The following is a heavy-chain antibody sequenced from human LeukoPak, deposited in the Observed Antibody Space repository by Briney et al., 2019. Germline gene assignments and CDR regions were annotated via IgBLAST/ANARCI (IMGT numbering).Heavy chain of an antibody. J-gene: IGHJ3*02. CDR1: GGTFSSYA. Sequence: SVKVSCKASGGTFSSYAICWVRPAPRQGLGWMGRIITILGIANYAQKFQGRVTITAAKATRTAYLGLGSLRSGDTAVYYCASDPSNAFDIWGQGPMVTVSS. CDR2: IITILGIA. D-gene: IGHD3-3*02. V-gene: IGHV1-69*04. CDR3: ASDPSNAFDI.